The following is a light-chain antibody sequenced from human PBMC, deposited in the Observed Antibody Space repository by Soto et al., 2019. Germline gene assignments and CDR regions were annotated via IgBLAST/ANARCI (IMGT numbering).Light chain of an antibody. CDR3: QQYGSSSLT. Sequence: EIVLTQSRCTLSLSPGERATLSCRASQSVSSSYLAWYQQKPGQAPRLLIYGASSRATGIPDRFSGSGSGTDFTLTISRLEPEDFAVYYCQQYGSSSLTFGGGTKVEIK. CDR2: GAS. V-gene: IGKV3-20*01. J-gene: IGKJ4*01. CDR1: QSVSSSY.